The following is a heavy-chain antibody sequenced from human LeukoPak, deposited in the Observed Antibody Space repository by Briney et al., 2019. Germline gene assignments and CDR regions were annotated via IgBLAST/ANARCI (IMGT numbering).Heavy chain of an antibody. CDR2: TRSSGSTI. J-gene: IGHJ3*02. V-gene: IGHV3-48*03. Sequence: PGGSLRLSCAVSGFTFSSYAMSWVRQAQGKGLEWASYTRSSGSTIYYADSVKGRFTISRDTAKNSLYMQMNSLRAKDPAVYYCARGGGMVVVPSNAFDIWGQGTMVTVSS. CDR3: ARGGGMVVVPSNAFDI. CDR1: GFTFSSYA. D-gene: IGHD2-2*01.